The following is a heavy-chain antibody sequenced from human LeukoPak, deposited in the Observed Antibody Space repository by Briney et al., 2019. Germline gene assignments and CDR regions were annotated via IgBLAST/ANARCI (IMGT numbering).Heavy chain of an antibody. Sequence: GGSLRLSCAASGSTFSSYAMSWVRQAPGKGLEWVSAISGSGGSTYYADSVKGRFTISRDNSKSTLFLQMNSLRAEDTAVYYCAKDPRVGSRVATPCHWGQGTLVTVSS. CDR3: AKDPRVGSRVATPCH. V-gene: IGHV3-23*01. CDR1: GSTFSSYA. D-gene: IGHD5-24*01. CDR2: ISGSGGST. J-gene: IGHJ4*02.